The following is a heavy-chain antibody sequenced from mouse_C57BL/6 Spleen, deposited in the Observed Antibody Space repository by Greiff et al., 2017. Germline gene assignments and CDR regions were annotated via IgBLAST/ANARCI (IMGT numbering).Heavy chain of an antibody. J-gene: IGHJ3*01. CDR2: ISNGGGST. CDR3: ASFYDGYYNFAY. D-gene: IGHD2-3*01. V-gene: IGHV5-12*01. CDR1: GFTFSDYY. Sequence: EVKLEESGGGLVQPGGSLKLSCAASGFTFSDYYMYWVRQTPEKRLEWVAYISNGGGSTYYPDTVKGRFTISRDNAKNTLYLQMSRLKSEDTAMYYCASFYDGYYNFAYWGQGTLVTVSA.